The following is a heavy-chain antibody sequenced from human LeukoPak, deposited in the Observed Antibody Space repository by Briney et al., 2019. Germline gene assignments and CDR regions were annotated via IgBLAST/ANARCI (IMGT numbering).Heavy chain of an antibody. CDR2: ISYDGSNK. Sequence: GGSLRLSCAASGFIFSSYAMHWVRQAPGKGLEWVAVISYDGSNKYYADSVKGRFTISRDNSKNTLYLQMNSLRAEDTAVYYCVCRGSGYYSWGQGTLVTVSS. D-gene: IGHD3-22*01. V-gene: IGHV3-30-3*01. J-gene: IGHJ4*02. CDR3: VCRGSGYYS. CDR1: GFIFSSYA.